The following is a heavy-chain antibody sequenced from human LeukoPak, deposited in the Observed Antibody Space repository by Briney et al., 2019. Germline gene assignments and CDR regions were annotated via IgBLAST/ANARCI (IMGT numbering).Heavy chain of an antibody. V-gene: IGHV3-53*01. J-gene: IGHJ3*02. CDR2: IYSGGST. D-gene: IGHD2-2*01. CDR1: GFTFSSYW. CDR3: ANRYCSSTSCYEGNAFDI. Sequence: GRSLRLSCAASGFTFSSYWMYWVRQAPGKGLEWVSVIYSGGSTYYADSVKGRFTISRDNSKNTLYLQMNSLRAEDTAVYYCANRYCSSTSCYEGNAFDIWGQGTMVTVSS.